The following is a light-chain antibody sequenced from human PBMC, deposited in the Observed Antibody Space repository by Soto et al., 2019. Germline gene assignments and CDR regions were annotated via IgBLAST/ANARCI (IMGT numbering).Light chain of an antibody. CDR1: QSVTSNY. V-gene: IGKV3-20*01. Sequence: EIVLTQSPGTLSLSPGERVTLSCRASQSVTSNYLAWYQQKPGQAPRILIFAASSRATGIPDRFSGSGSGTDFTLTISRLEPEDFAVYYCQQYGTSPRTFGQGTKVDIK. CDR3: QQYGTSPRT. CDR2: AAS. J-gene: IGKJ1*01.